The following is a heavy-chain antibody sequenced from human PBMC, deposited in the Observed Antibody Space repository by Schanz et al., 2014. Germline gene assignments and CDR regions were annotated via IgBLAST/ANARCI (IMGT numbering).Heavy chain of an antibody. Sequence: EVQLVESGGGLVQPGGSLRLSCAASGFTFSIHYMSWVRQAPGKGLEWVAAINQAASVQYYVDSVKGRFTISRDDAKNSHYLQMNSLRVEDTAVFYCVKIGYTHWSLDDWGQGILVTVSS. J-gene: IGHJ4*02. CDR1: GFTFSIHY. CDR3: VKIGYTHWSLDD. V-gene: IGHV3-7*01. CDR2: INQAASVQ. D-gene: IGHD6-13*01.